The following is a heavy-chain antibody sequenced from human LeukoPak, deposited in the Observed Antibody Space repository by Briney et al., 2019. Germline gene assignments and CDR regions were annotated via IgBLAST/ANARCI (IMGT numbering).Heavy chain of an antibody. Sequence: ASVKVSCKASGYTFTSYAMHWVRQAPGQRLEWMGWINAGNGNTKYSQKFQGRVTITRDTSASTAYMELSSLRSDDTAVYYCARFQAVAAYYYYYYMDVWGKGTTVTVSS. J-gene: IGHJ6*03. CDR3: ARFQAVAAYYYYYYMDV. CDR2: INAGNGNT. V-gene: IGHV1-3*01. CDR1: GYTFTSYA. D-gene: IGHD6-19*01.